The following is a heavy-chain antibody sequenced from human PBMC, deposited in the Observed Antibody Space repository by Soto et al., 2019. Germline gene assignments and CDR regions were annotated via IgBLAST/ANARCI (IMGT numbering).Heavy chain of an antibody. CDR3: ARDPVAGTYFDY. CDR2: INGYNGNT. V-gene: IGHV1-18*01. Sequence: QVQLVQSGAEVKKRGASVKVSCKASGYTFTTYGISWVRQAPGQGLEWMGWINGYNGNTNYAQKLQGRVTMTTDTSTGTAYMELRSLRSDDTAVYYCARDPVAGTYFDYWGQGTLVTVSS. D-gene: IGHD6-19*01. CDR1: GYTFTTYG. J-gene: IGHJ4*02.